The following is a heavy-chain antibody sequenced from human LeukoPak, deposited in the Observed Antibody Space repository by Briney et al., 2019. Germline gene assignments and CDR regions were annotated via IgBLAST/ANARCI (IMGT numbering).Heavy chain of an antibody. CDR1: GYTSTSYA. V-gene: IGHV7-4-1*02. Sequence: GASVKVSCKASGYTSTSYAMNWVRQAPGQGLEWMGWINTNTGNPTYAQGFTGRFVFSLDTSVSTAYLQISSLKAEDTAVYYCARTRYSSSSRGLYYYYYMDVWGKGTTVTVSS. CDR3: ARTRYSSSSRGLYYYYYMDV. CDR2: INTNTGNP. D-gene: IGHD6-6*01. J-gene: IGHJ6*03.